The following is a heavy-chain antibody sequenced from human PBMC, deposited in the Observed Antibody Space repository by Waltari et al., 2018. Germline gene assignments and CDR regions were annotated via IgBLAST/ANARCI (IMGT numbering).Heavy chain of an antibody. D-gene: IGHD3-10*02. CDR3: ARDYVSWFDP. CDR2: IYYSGST. V-gene: IGHV4-59*11. Sequence: QVQLQESGPGLVKPSETLSLTCTVSGGSISSHYWSWIRQPPGKGLEWIGYIYYSGSTNYNPSRKSRVTISVDTSKNQFSLKLSSVTAADTAVYYCARDYVSWFDPWGQGTLVTVSS. CDR1: GGSISSHY. J-gene: IGHJ5*02.